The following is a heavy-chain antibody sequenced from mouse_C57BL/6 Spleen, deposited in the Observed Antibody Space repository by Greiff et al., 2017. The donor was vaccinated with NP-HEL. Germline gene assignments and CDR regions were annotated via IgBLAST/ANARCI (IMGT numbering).Heavy chain of an antibody. CDR2: IDPEDGDT. Sequence: EVQLQQSGAELVRPGASVKLSCTASGFNIKDYYMHWVKQRPEQGLEWIGRIDPEDGDTEYAPKFQGKATLTADTSSNPAYLQLSSLTSEDTAVYYCTTEYYGSSPAWFAYWGQGTLVTVSA. CDR3: TTEYYGSSPAWFAY. D-gene: IGHD1-1*01. CDR1: GFNIKDYY. J-gene: IGHJ3*01. V-gene: IGHV14-1*01.